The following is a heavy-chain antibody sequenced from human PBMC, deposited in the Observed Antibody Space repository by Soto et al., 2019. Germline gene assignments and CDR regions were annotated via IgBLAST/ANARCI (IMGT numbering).Heavy chain of an antibody. J-gene: IGHJ4*02. CDR1: GFTFSNYG. Sequence: EVQLLESGGGLIQPGGSLRLSCEASGFTFSNYGMTWVRLAPGKGLEWVSTISGSGGRTFYADPVKGRFTISRDNSKNTLYLQMNSLRAEDTAVYYCAKEMIASTLADFFDYWGQVNLVTVSS. CDR3: AKEMIASTLADFFDY. V-gene: IGHV3-23*01. CDR2: ISGSGGRT. D-gene: IGHD2-21*01.